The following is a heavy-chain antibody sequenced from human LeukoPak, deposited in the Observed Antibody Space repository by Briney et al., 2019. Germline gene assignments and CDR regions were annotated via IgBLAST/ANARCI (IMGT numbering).Heavy chain of an antibody. CDR3: ARDLRPYSGYDNLAFDI. J-gene: IGHJ3*02. D-gene: IGHD5-12*01. Sequence: GGSLRLSCAASGFSVSSSYMSWVRQAPGKGLEWVSFISTSSSYIYYADSVKGRFTISRDNAKNSLYLQMNSLRGEDTAVYYCARDLRPYSGYDNLAFDIWGQGTVVTVSS. V-gene: IGHV3-21*01. CDR2: ISTSSSYI. CDR1: GFSVSSSY.